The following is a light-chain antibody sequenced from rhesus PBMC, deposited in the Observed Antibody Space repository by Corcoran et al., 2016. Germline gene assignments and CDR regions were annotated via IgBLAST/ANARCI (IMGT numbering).Light chain of an antibody. CDR2: DFS. V-gene: IGLV2S9*01. Sequence: QSALTQPPSVSKSLGQSVTISCTGTSSDIGGYNDVSWYQQHPGTAPRLLIYDFSKRPSGVSDRFSVAKSGNTASLTISGLQAEDEADYYYCSYRSGSTFIFGAGTRLTVL. CDR3: CSYRSGSTFI. J-gene: IGLJ1*01. CDR1: SSDIGGYND.